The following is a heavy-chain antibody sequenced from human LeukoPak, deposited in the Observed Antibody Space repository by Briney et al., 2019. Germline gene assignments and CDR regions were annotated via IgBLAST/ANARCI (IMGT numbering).Heavy chain of an antibody. CDR2: IHYSATT. Sequence: SETLSLTCTVSGVSISSGTYYWGWIRQPPGKGLEWIGSIHYSATTYYNPSLKSRVTISIDTSKNQFSLRLRSVTAADTAVYYCARGTPYNPWGQGTLVTVSS. CDR1: GVSISSGTYY. D-gene: IGHD4-11*01. J-gene: IGHJ5*02. CDR3: ARGTPYNP. V-gene: IGHV4-39*07.